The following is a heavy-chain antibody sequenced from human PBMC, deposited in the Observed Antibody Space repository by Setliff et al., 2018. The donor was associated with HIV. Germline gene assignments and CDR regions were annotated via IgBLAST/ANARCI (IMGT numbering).Heavy chain of an antibody. J-gene: IGHJ5*02. Sequence: PSETLSLTCTVSGGSLRTFHWTWLRQAPGKGLEWLGHIYDAGVTNYNPSLKNRLTITLDASQTRCSLTLASVTATDTAVYFCAKRRGSGTLYDAFDPWGQGILVTVSS. D-gene: IGHD3-10*01. CDR3: AKRRGSGTLYDAFDP. CDR1: GGSLRTFH. CDR2: IYDAGVT. V-gene: IGHV4-59*08.